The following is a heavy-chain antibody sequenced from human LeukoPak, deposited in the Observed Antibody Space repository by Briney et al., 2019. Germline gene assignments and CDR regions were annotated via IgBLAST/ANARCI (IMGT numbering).Heavy chain of an antibody. D-gene: IGHD3-22*01. J-gene: IGHJ3*02. V-gene: IGHV1-69*13. CDR2: IIPIFGTA. CDR1: GYTFTGHY. CDR3: ARTYYYDRSHLPTGAFDI. Sequence: SVTVSCKASGYTFTGHYIHWVRQAPGQGLEWMGGIIPIFGTANYAQKFQGRVTITADESTSTAYMELSSLRSEDTAVYYCARTYYYDRSHLPTGAFDIWGQGTMVTVSS.